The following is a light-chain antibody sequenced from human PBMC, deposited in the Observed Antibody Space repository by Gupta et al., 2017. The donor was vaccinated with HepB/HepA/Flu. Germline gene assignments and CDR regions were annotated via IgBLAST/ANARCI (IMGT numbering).Light chain of an antibody. CDR3: QQYNVYPWT. Sequence: DIQMTQSPSTLSASVGDRVTITCRASQTASIWLAWYQQKPGKAPKVLIHKASSLKSGVPSRFSGSGSGTEFTLTITSLHPDDFATYYCQQYNVYPWTFGQGTKVEIK. J-gene: IGKJ1*01. CDR1: QTASIW. V-gene: IGKV1-5*03. CDR2: KAS.